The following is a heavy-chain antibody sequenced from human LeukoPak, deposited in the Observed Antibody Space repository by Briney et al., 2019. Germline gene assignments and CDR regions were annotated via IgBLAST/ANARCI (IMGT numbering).Heavy chain of an antibody. CDR1: GGSISSYY. V-gene: IGHV4-59*12. CDR3: ARERGSITMIDY. CDR2: IYYSGST. Sequence: PSETLSLTCTVSGGSISSYYWSWIRQPPGKGLEWIGYIYYSGSTYYNPSLKSRVTISVDTSKNQFSLKLSSVTAADTAVYYCARERGSITMIDYWGQGTLVTVSS. D-gene: IGHD3-22*01. J-gene: IGHJ4*02.